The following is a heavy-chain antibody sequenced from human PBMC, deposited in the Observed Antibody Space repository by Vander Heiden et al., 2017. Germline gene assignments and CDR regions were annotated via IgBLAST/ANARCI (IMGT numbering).Heavy chain of an antibody. V-gene: IGHV3-23*01. D-gene: IGHD3-10*01. CDR3: AKGGISLVRGSFDY. CDR2: ISGSGSSRSGSST. CDR1: GFTLSSYA. Sequence: EVQLLESGGGLIQPGESLRLSCTASGFTLSSYAMSWVRQTPGKGLEWVSAISGSGSSRSGSSTYYADSVKGRFTISRDSSKNTLYLQMNSLRAEDTAIYYCAKGGISLVRGSFDYWGQGTLVTVSS. J-gene: IGHJ4*02.